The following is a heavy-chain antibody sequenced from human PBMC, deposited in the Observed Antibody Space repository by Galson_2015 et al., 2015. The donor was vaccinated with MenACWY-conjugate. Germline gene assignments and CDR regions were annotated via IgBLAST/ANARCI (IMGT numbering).Heavy chain of an antibody. Sequence: SLRLSCAASGFTFSSYALSWVRQAPGEGLEWVSAISGSGGSTYYADSVKGRFTISRDNSKNTLYLQMNSLRAEDTAVYYCAKDPHDDQLNWFDPWGQGTLVTVSS. CDR3: AKDPHDDQLNWFDP. J-gene: IGHJ5*02. CDR1: GFTFSSYA. V-gene: IGHV3-23*01. CDR2: ISGSGGST. D-gene: IGHD1-1*01.